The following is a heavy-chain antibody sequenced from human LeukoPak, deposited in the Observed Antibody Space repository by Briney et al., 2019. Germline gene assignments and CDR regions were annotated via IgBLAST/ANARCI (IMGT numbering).Heavy chain of an antibody. CDR3: ARDSEDDFWSGYHYMDV. CDR1: GGSISSYY. D-gene: IGHD3-3*01. Sequence: KPSETLSLTCTVSGGSISSYYWSWIRQPAGKGLEWIGRIYTSGSTNYNPSLKSRVTISVDTSKNQFSLKLSSVTAADTAVYYCARDSEDDFWSGYHYMDVWGKGTTVTVSS. V-gene: IGHV4-4*07. CDR2: IYTSGST. J-gene: IGHJ6*03.